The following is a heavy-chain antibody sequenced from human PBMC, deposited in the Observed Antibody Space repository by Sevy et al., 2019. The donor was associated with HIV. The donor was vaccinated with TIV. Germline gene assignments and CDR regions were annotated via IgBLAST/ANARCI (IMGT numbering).Heavy chain of an antibody. J-gene: IGHJ4*02. V-gene: IGHV1-24*01. D-gene: IGHD3-22*01. CDR1: GYTLTEVS. Sequence: ASVKVSCKVSGYTLTEVSMHWVRHCPGKGLEWMGRFDPEDGETIYAQKFQGRITMTEDTSTDPAYMELRSLRSEDTAVYHCATAREYYSDSSGYLDYWGQGTLVTVSS. CDR3: ATAREYYSDSSGYLDY. CDR2: FDPEDGET.